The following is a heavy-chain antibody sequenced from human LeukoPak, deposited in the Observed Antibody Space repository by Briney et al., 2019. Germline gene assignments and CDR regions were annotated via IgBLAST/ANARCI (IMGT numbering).Heavy chain of an antibody. Sequence: PSETLSLTCTVSGVSLISDSYFWGWLRQPPGKGLEWIASISYAGRTYNNRSLKSRVTISVDTSKSQFALKLSSVTAADTAVYHCGRVVVAYARAEYFQYWGQGTLVIVSS. V-gene: IGHV4-39*01. D-gene: IGHD3-22*01. CDR1: GVSLISDSYF. J-gene: IGHJ1*01. CDR3: GRVVVAYARAEYFQY. CDR2: ISYAGRT.